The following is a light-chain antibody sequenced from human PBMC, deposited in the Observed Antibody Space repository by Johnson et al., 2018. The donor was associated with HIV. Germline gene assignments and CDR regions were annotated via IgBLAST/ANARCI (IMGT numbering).Light chain of an antibody. J-gene: IGLJ1*01. CDR3: GTWDSSLSAL. CDR2: DNN. CDR1: SSNIGNNY. V-gene: IGLV1-51*01. Sequence: QSVLTQPPSVSAAPGQKVAISCSGSSSNIGNNYVSLYQQVPGTAPKLLIYDNNRRPSGIPDRFSGSKSGSLATLGITGLQTGDEADYYCGTWDSSLSALFGTGTKVTVL.